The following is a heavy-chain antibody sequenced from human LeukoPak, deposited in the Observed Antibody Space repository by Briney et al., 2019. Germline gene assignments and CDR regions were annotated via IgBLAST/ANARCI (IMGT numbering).Heavy chain of an antibody. CDR3: ARRFANSSAYSDFDY. Sequence: ASVKVFCKASGYSFTGYNMHWVRQAPAQGLEWMGWINPNSGGTNYAQMFQGRVTMTRDTSIRTAYMELSRLRSDDTAVYFCARRFANSSAYSDFDYWGQGTLVTVSS. D-gene: IGHD3-22*01. CDR2: INPNSGGT. J-gene: IGHJ4*02. V-gene: IGHV1-2*02. CDR1: GYSFTGYN.